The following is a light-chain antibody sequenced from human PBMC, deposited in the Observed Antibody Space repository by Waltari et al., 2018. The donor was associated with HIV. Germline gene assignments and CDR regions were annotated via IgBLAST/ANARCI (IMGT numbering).Light chain of an antibody. CDR3: QQYNKWLSLT. Sequence: DIVMTQSPATLSVSPGERTTLSCRASQSVSSNLAWYQQKPGQAPRLLIYGASTRATGIPARFSGSGSGTEFTLTISSLQSEDFAVYYCQQYNKWLSLTFGGGTKVEIK. CDR1: QSVSSN. J-gene: IGKJ4*01. CDR2: GAS. V-gene: IGKV3-15*01.